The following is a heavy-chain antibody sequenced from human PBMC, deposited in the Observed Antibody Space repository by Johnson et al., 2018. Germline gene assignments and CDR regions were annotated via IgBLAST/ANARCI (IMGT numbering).Heavy chain of an antibody. CDR1: GFTFSSYS. J-gene: IGHJ3*02. D-gene: IGHD3-16*01. CDR2: ISSSSSYI. CDR3: ARVGDRDAFDI. Sequence: VQLVESGGGLVKXGGSLRLSCAASGFTFSSYSMNWVRQAPGKGLEWVSSISSSSSYIYYADSVKGRFTISRDNAKNSLYLQMNSLRAEDTAVYYCARVGDRDAFDIWGQGTMVTVSS. V-gene: IGHV3-21*01.